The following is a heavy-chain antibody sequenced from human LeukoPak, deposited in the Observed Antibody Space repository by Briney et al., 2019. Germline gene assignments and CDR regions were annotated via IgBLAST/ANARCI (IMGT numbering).Heavy chain of an antibody. D-gene: IGHD1-1*01. J-gene: IGHJ6*04. CDR1: GGTFSSYA. V-gene: IGHV1-69*06. CDR2: IIPIFGTA. CDR3: AREDWNDWDYYYGMDV. Sequence: SVKVSCKASGGTFSSYAISWVRQAPGQGLEWMGGIIPIFGTANYAQEFQGRVTITADKSTSTAYMELSSLRSEDTAVYYCAREDWNDWDYYYGMDVWGKGTTVTVSS.